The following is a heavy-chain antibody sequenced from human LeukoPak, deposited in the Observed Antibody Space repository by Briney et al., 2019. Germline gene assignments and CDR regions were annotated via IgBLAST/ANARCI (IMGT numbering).Heavy chain of an antibody. CDR3: ARAAPSDPAALKY. CDR1: GFTFSSYW. Sequence: GGSPRLSCAASGFTFSSYWMSWVRQAPGKGLEWVANIKQDGSEKYYVDSVKGRFTISRDNAKNSLYLQMNSLRAEDTAVYYCARAAPSDPAALKYWGQGTLVTVSS. V-gene: IGHV3-7*01. CDR2: IKQDGSEK. D-gene: IGHD6-13*01. J-gene: IGHJ4*02.